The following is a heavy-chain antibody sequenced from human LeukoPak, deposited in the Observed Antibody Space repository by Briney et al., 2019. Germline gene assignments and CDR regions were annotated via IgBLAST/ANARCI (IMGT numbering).Heavy chain of an antibody. D-gene: IGHD2-15*01. CDR3: ARAPYCIGGSCRFDY. CDR1: GFTSGSYW. J-gene: IGHJ4*02. V-gene: IGHV3-7*03. CDR2: IKQDGSEK. Sequence: GGSLRLSCAVSGFTSGSYWMSWVRQAPGKGLEWVANIKQDGSEKYYVDSVKGRFTISRDNAKNSLYLQMNSLRAEDTAVYYCARAPYCIGGSCRFDYWGQGTLVTVSS.